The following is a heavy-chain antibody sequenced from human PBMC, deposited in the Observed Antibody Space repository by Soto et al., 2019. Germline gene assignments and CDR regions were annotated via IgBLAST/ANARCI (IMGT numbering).Heavy chain of an antibody. CDR3: AKKIGAFFDY. V-gene: IGHV3-23*01. CDR2: ITGSGDGT. CDR1: GFTFSSYV. Sequence: SGFTFSSYVMSWVRQAPGKGLEWVSTITGSGDGTYYPDSVKGRFTISRDNSKNTLYLQMNSLRAEDTAIYYCAKKIGAFFDYWGQGTLVTVSS. D-gene: IGHD2-15*01. J-gene: IGHJ4*02.